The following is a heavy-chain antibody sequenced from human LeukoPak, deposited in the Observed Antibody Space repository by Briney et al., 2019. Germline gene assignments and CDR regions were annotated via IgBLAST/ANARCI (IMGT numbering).Heavy chain of an antibody. D-gene: IGHD3-22*01. CDR1: GYRFTSYW. Sequence: GESLKTSCKGSGYRFTSYWIGWVRQIPGKGRGWMVIFYPVDSDTRYSPPCQGQVTISADKSISTAYRQWSSLKASDSAMYYCARQKGAYYYDSSGYGAFDIWGQGTMVTVSS. CDR3: ARQKGAYYYDSSGYGAFDI. J-gene: IGHJ3*02. V-gene: IGHV5-51*01. CDR2: FYPVDSDT.